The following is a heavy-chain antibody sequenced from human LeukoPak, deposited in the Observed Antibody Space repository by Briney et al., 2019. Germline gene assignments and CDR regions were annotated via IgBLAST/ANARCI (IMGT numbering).Heavy chain of an antibody. Sequence: PGRSLTLSCPASLFTFSSYAMHWLRQAPGKGLEWVAVISYDGSNKYYADSVKGRFTISRDNSKNTLYLQMNSLRAEDTAMYYCASMQVYCSSTSCYHIGMDVWGKGTTVTVSS. D-gene: IGHD2-2*01. V-gene: IGHV3-30-3*01. CDR2: ISYDGSNK. CDR1: LFTFSSYA. J-gene: IGHJ6*04. CDR3: ASMQVYCSSTSCYHIGMDV.